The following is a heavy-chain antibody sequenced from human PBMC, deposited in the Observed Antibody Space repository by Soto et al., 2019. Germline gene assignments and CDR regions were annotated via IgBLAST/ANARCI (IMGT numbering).Heavy chain of an antibody. V-gene: IGHV4-59*01. CDR2: NYYSGST. J-gene: IGHJ5*02. CDR1: GGSISSYY. Sequence: QVQLQESGPGLVKPSETLSLTCTVTGGSISSYYWSWIRKPPGKGLEWIGYNYYSGSTNYNTSLKSRVTISVDTSKNQFSLKLSSVTAADTSVYYCARDLGHLNWNYFSWAFDPWVQGTLVTVSS. CDR3: ARDLGHLNWNYFSWAFDP. D-gene: IGHD1-7*01.